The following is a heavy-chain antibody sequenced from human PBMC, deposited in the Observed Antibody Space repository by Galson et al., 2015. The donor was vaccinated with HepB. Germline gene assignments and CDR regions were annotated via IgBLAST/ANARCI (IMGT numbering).Heavy chain of an antibody. J-gene: IGHJ4*02. Sequence: SLRLSCAASGFTFSRDAMSWVRQAPGKGLEWVSTISHSGDNTFYIDAVKGRFTISRANSKYTLFLQMDSLRAEDTAVYFCAKEYYQQIFHYWGQGALVTVSS. CDR1: GFTFSRDA. CDR2: ISHSGDNT. CDR3: AKEYYQQIFHY. D-gene: IGHD2-2*01. V-gene: IGHV3-23*01.